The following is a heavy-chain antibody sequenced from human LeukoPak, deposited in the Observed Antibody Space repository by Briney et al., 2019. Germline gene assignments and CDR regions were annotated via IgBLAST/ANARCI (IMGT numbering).Heavy chain of an antibody. CDR2: INPNDGVT. J-gene: IGHJ4*02. CDR3: ARANFLYCSSSTCLFDY. Sequence: ASVKVSCKASGYTFTDYYMHWVRQAPGQGFEWMGWINPNDGVTNYAQKFQGRVTMTRDTSISTAHMEVSRLRSDDTAVYYCARANFLYCSSSTCLFDYWGQGTLVTVSS. D-gene: IGHD2-2*01. CDR1: GYTFTDYY. V-gene: IGHV1-2*02.